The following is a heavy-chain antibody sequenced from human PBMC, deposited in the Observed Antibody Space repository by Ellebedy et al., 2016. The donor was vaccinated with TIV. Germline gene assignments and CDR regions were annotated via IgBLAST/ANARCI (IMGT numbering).Heavy chain of an antibody. CDR1: GFTFSSYA. CDR3: AKGALVGGFDI. J-gene: IGHJ3*02. Sequence: GESLKISCAASGFTFSSYAMSWVRQAPGKGLEWVSAISGSGGSTYYADSVKGRFTISRDNSKNTLYLQMNSLRAEDTAVYYCAKGALVGGFDIWGQGTMVTVSS. V-gene: IGHV3-23*01. CDR2: ISGSGGST. D-gene: IGHD2-2*01.